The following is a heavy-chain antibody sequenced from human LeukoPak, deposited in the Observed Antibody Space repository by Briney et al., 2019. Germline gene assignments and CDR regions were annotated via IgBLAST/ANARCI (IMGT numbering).Heavy chain of an antibody. V-gene: IGHV3-23*01. CDR1: GFTFSTYA. CDR2: ISGSGRDI. Sequence: GGSLRLSCAASGFTFSTYAMTWVRQAPGEGLEWVSVISGSGRDIYYTDSVKGRFTISRDNSKNTVYLQMNSLRAEDTAVYFCAKDEDYHDSGSYYDALDIWGQGAMVTVSS. J-gene: IGHJ3*02. CDR3: AKDEDYHDSGSYYDALDI. D-gene: IGHD3-10*01.